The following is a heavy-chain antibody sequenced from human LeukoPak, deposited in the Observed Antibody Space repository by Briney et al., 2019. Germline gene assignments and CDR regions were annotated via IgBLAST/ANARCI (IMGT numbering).Heavy chain of an antibody. D-gene: IGHD6-25*01. J-gene: IGHJ3*01. Sequence: GGPLRLSCAASGFIFSDYYMSWVRQAPGKGLEWVANLNRDGSVKNYVDSVKGRFTISRDNAKNSLYLQMNRLRAEDTAVFYCARDSGTCRGCAFDVWGHGTMVTVSS. CDR1: GFIFSDYY. CDR2: LNRDGSVK. CDR3: ARDSGTCRGCAFDV. V-gene: IGHV3-7*01.